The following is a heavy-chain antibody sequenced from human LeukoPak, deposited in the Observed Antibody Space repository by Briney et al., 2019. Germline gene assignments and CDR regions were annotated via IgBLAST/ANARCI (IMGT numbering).Heavy chain of an antibody. CDR3: ATSDCSGADCYHY. CDR2: VNPNTGGT. CDR1: GYTFTDYY. J-gene: IGHJ4*02. D-gene: IGHD2-15*01. V-gene: IGHV1-2*02. Sequence: RASVKVSCKPSGYTFTDYYIHWVRQAPGQGLEWMGWVNPNTGGTNYAQKFQDRVTMSRDTSISTAYMELSRLRSDDTAVYYCATSDCSGADCYHYWGQGTLVTASS.